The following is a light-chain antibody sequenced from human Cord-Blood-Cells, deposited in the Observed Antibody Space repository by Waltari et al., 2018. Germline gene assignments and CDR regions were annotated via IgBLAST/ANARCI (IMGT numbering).Light chain of an antibody. CDR1: SSDVGGYNY. V-gene: IGLV2-8*01. CDR3: SSYAGSSPV. J-gene: IGLJ3*02. CDR2: EVN. Sequence: QSALTQPPSASGSPGQSVTISCTGTSSDVGGYNYVSWYQQHPGKAPNLMIYEVNKRPSGVPDRFSGAKSGNTASLTVSGLQAEDEADYYGSSYAGSSPVFGGGTKLTVL.